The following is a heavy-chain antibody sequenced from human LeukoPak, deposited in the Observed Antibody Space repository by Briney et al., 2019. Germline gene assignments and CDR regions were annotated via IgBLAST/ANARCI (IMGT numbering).Heavy chain of an antibody. J-gene: IGHJ4*02. CDR2: LNRDGSTT. V-gene: IGHV3-74*01. CDR1: GFTFSSYW. CDR3: ARCASYFDAVSYVIDF. D-gene: IGHD3-22*01. Sequence: GGSLRLSCAASGFTFSSYWMRRVRQAPGKGLVWVSRLNRDGSTTNYADSVKGRFTISRDNAKNAVYLQVNSLRAEDTAVYYCARCASYFDAVSYVIDFWGQGTLVTVSS.